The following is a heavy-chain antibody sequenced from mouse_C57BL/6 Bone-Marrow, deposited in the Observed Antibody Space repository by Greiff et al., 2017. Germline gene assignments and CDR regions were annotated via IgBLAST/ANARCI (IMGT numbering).Heavy chain of an antibody. Sequence: QVHVKQSGAELVRPGTSVKVSCKASGYAFTNYLIEWVKQRPGQGLEWIGVINPGSGGTNYNEKFKGKATLTADKSSSTAYMQLSSLTSEDSAVYFCARWDYDGAWFAYWGQGTLVTVSA. CDR1: GYAFTNYL. V-gene: IGHV1-54*01. D-gene: IGHD2-4*01. CDR2: INPGSGGT. CDR3: ARWDYDGAWFAY. J-gene: IGHJ3*01.